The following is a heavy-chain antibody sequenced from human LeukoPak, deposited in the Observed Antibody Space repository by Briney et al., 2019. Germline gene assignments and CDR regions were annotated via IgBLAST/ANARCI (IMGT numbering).Heavy chain of an antibody. Sequence: ASVKVSCKASGYTFSGYYIHWVRQAPGQGLEWMGRINPNNGGTNYAQKFQGRVTMTRDMSMSTAYMELSRLRSDDTAVYYCAGEDNSSGCRPFDIWGQGTMVTVPS. V-gene: IGHV1-2*06. D-gene: IGHD3-22*01. CDR3: AGEDNSSGCRPFDI. CDR1: GYTFSGYY. CDR2: INPNNGGT. J-gene: IGHJ3*02.